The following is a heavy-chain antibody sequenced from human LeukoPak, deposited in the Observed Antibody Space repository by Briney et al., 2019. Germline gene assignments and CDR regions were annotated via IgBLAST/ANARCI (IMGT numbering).Heavy chain of an antibody. V-gene: IGHV4-59*01. CDR2: ISNSGIT. CDR1: GGSISTYY. CDR3: ARSGGYSSSWSL. J-gene: IGHJ4*02. D-gene: IGHD6-13*01. Sequence: NTSETLSLTCTVSGGSISTYYWNWIRQPPGKGLEWIGYISNSGITTYNPSLKSRVTISVDSSKSQFSLKLNSVTAAHTAVYYCARSGGYSSSWSLWGQGTLVTVSS.